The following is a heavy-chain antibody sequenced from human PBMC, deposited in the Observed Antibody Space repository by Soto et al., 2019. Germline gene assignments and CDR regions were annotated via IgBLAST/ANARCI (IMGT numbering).Heavy chain of an antibody. J-gene: IGHJ4*02. D-gene: IGHD4-17*01. CDR2: ISYDGSNK. CDR3: AKDTVPLPRGQFDY. Sequence: PGGSLRLSCAASGFTFSSYGMHWVRQAPGKGLEWVAVISYDGSNKYYADSVKGRFTISRDNSKNTLYLQMNSLRAEDTAVYYCAKDTVPLPRGQFDYWGQGTLVTVSS. CDR1: GFTFSSYG. V-gene: IGHV3-30*18.